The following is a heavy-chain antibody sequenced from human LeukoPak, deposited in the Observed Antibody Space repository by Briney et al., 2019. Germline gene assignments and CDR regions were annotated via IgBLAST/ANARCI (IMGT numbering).Heavy chain of an antibody. D-gene: IGHD3-3*01. V-gene: IGHV3-21*01. J-gene: IGHJ6*03. CDR1: GFTFSTYT. CDR2: ISSRGDYI. CDR3: ARDRSDYDFWSGYRYYMDV. Sequence: GGSLRLSCAASGFTFSTYTMNWVRQAPGKGLEWVSSISSRGDYIYYADSVKGRFTISRDNAKNSLYLQMNSLRAEDTAVYYCARDRSDYDFWSGYRYYMDVWGKGTTVTVSS.